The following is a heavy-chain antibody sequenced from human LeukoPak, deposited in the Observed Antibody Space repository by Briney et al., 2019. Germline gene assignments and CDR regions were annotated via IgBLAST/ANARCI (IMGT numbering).Heavy chain of an antibody. D-gene: IGHD2-15*01. CDR3: ARFPSGESYYDY. Sequence: ASVKVSCKASGYTFTSYYTHWVRQGPGQGLDWMGIINPSGGSTSYAQKFQGRVTMTRDTSTSTVYMELSSLRSEDTAVYYCARFPSGESYYDYWGQGTLVTVSS. J-gene: IGHJ4*02. CDR2: INPSGGST. CDR1: GYTFTSYY. V-gene: IGHV1-46*01.